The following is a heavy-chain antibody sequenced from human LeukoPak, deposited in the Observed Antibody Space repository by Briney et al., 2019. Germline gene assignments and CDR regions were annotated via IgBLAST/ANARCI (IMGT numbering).Heavy chain of an antibody. J-gene: IGHJ4*02. CDR3: ARESGEYSSSPSDY. V-gene: IGHV4-30-4*01. Sequence: SETLSLTCTVSGGSISSGDYYWSWIRQPPGKGLEWIGYIYYSGSTYYNPSLKSRVTISVDTSKNQFSLKLSSVTAADTAVYYCARESGEYSSSPSDYWGQGTLVTVSS. CDR2: IYYSGST. CDR1: GGSISSGDYY. D-gene: IGHD6-6*01.